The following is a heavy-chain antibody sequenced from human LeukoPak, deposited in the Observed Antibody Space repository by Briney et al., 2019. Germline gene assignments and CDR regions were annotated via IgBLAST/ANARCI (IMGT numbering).Heavy chain of an antibody. CDR2: ISWNSGSI. CDR1: GFTFDDYA. Sequence: QSGGSLRLSCAASGFTFDDYAMHWVRQAPGKGLEWVSGISWNSGSIGYADSVKGRFTISRDNTKNSLYLQMNSLRAEDTALYYCAKGFYQLLLYGAFDIWGQGTMVTVSS. V-gene: IGHV3-9*01. D-gene: IGHD2-2*01. CDR3: AKGFYQLLLYGAFDI. J-gene: IGHJ3*02.